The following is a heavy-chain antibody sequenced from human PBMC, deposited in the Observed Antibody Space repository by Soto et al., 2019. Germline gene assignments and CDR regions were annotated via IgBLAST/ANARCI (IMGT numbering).Heavy chain of an antibody. J-gene: IGHJ5*02. Sequence: PGGSLRLSCAASGFTFSHYSLSWVRQAPGKGLEWVSSISSSSGYIYYADSLKGRFTISRDNAKNSLYLQMNSLRADDTAVYYCARERITIFGVSPPNWFDPWGQGTLVTVSS. V-gene: IGHV3-21*01. CDR2: ISSSSGYI. CDR3: ARERITIFGVSPPNWFDP. D-gene: IGHD3-3*01. CDR1: GFTFSHYS.